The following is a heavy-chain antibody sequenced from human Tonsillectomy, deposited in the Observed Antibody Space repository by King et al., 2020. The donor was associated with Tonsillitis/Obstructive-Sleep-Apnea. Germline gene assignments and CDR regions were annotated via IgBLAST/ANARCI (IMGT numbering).Heavy chain of an antibody. V-gene: IGHV3-11*05. Sequence: VQLVESGGGLVKPGGSLRLSCAASGFSFSDYYMSWIRQTPGKGLEWVSYIGSSSSYTNYADSVKGRFTSSRDNAKNSLYLQMNSLRVGDTAVYYCAKWGYWFDPWGQGTLVTVSS. J-gene: IGHJ5*02. D-gene: IGHD2-15*01. CDR1: GFSFSDYY. CDR2: IGSSSSYT. CDR3: AKWGYWFDP.